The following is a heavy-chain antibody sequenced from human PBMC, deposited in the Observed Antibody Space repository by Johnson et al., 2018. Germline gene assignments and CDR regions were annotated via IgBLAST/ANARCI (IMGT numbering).Heavy chain of an antibody. J-gene: IGHJ4*02. CDR3: GRVRYCDSYGRCYSLDY. V-gene: IGHV3-49*03. CDR1: GFTFGDCA. CDR2: IRSKAFGGTI. D-gene: IGHD2-21*01. Sequence: VQLVESGGGLVEPGQSLRLSCSASGFTFGDCAMSWFRQAPGQGLEWVGFIRSKAFGGTIEYAASVKCRFTISRDDSKDMAYLKMNSRKSEDAAMYYCGRVRYCDSYGRCYSLDYWGQGTLVTGSP.